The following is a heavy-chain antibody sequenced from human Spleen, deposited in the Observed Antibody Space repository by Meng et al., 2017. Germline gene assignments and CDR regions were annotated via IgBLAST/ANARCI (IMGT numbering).Heavy chain of an antibody. CDR2: INHSGST. CDR1: GGSFSDYY. V-gene: IGHV4-34*01. CDR3: ARGPTTMAHDFDY. J-gene: IGHJ4*02. Sequence: HLQQWGRCLLKPSETLSRTCVVSGGSFSDYYWGWIRQPPGKGLEWIGEINHSGSTNYNPSLESRATISVDTSQNNLSLKLSSVTAADSAVYYCARGPTTMAHDFDYWGQGTLVTVSS. D-gene: IGHD4-11*01.